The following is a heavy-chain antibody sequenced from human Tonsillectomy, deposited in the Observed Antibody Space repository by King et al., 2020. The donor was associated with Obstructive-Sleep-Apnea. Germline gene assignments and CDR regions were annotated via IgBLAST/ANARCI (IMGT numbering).Heavy chain of an antibody. CDR1: GFTFSRCW. V-gene: IGHV3-7*01. CDR2: IKQDGSEK. D-gene: IGHD3-9*01. CDR3: ARANSYYDDLTGDVNYCGMDV. Sequence: EQLVQSGGGLVQPGGSLRLSSAASGFTFSRCWMSWVRQAPGKGLEWVANIKQDGSEKYYVGSVKGRFTISRDNAKNSLYLQMNSLRAEDTAVYYCARANSYYDDLTGDVNYCGMDVWGQGTTVTVSS. J-gene: IGHJ6*02.